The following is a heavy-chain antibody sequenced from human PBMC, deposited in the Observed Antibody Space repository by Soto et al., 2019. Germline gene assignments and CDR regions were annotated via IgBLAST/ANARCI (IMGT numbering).Heavy chain of an antibody. Sequence: GESLKISCKGSGYSFINYWIGWVRQMPGKGLEWMGIIYPIDSDTRYSPSFQGQVTISANKSISTAYLQWSSLKAADTAMYYCVRIVGTGYFDYWGQGSLVTVSS. V-gene: IGHV5-51*01. CDR3: VRIVGTGYFDY. D-gene: IGHD1-26*01. CDR2: IYPIDSDT. CDR1: GYSFINYW. J-gene: IGHJ4*02.